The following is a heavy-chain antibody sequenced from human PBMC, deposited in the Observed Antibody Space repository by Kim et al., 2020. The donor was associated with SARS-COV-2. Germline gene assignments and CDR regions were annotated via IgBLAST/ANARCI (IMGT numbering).Heavy chain of an antibody. CDR1: GFTFSNYW. D-gene: IGHD3-10*01. J-gene: IGHJ4*02. V-gene: IGHV3-7*01. Sequence: GGSLRLSCAVYGFTFSNYWMSWVRQAPGKGLEWVANIKQDGSERYYVDSVKGRFTIYRDNAKNSLYLQMNSLRAEDTAVYYCARDLYDSGRDGGYLDYWGQGSLVTVFS. CDR2: IKQDGSER. CDR3: ARDLYDSGRDGGYLDY.